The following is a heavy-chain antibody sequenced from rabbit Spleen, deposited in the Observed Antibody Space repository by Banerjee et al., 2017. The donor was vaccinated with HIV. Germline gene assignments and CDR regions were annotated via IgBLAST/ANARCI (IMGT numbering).Heavy chain of an antibody. J-gene: IGHJ6*01. CDR3: ARCDSSYWYGMDL. D-gene: IGHD8-1*01. CDR2: INIVTGKS. Sequence: EQLEESGGGLVKSEGSLTLTCKASGVSLNDKDVMCWVRQAPGKGLEWIACINIVTGKSVYASWAKGRFTMSRTSSTTVTLQMTSLTAADMATYFCARCDSSYWYGMDLWGPGTLVTVS. V-gene: IGHV1S45*01. CDR1: GVSLNDKDV.